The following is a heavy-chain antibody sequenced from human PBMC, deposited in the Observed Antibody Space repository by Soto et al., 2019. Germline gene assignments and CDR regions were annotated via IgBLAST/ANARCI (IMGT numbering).Heavy chain of an antibody. Sequence: GASVKVSCKASGYTFTSYGISWVRQAPGQGLEWMGWISAYNGNTNYAQKLQGRVTMTTDTSTSTAYMELRSLRSDDTAVYYCATSRISIAVAGETEYYFDYWGQGTLVTVS. CDR2: ISAYNGNT. D-gene: IGHD6-19*01. CDR1: GYTFTSYG. V-gene: IGHV1-18*04. J-gene: IGHJ4*02. CDR3: ATSRISIAVAGETEYYFDY.